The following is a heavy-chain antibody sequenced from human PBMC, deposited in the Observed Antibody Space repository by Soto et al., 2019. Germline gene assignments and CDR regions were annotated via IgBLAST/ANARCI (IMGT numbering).Heavy chain of an antibody. CDR2: ISGYDGDT. CDR1: GYTFSTYG. D-gene: IGHD2-15*01. V-gene: IGHV1-18*01. J-gene: IGHJ3*02. CDR3: VRGIESCGGCCHEEVFGI. Sequence: QVQLVQSGAEVKKPGASVKVSCKASGYTFSTYGVSWVRQAPGQGLEGMGWISGYDGDTNYAQKIRGRVTMTTDTSTSTAYMELRCLRADDAAVYYCVRGIESCGGCCHEEVFGIWGQGTMVTVSS.